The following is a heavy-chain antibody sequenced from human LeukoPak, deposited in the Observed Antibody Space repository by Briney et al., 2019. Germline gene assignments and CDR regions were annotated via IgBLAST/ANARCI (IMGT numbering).Heavy chain of an antibody. CDR3: ARGRITMVRGVKAPDY. V-gene: IGHV4-34*01. D-gene: IGHD3-10*01. CDR2: INHSGST. CDR1: GGSFSGYY. J-gene: IGHJ4*02. Sequence: SETLSLTCAVYGGSFSGYYWSWIRQPPGKGLEWIGGINHSGSTNYNPSLKSRVTISVDTSKNQFSLKLSSVTAADTAVYYCARGRITMVRGVKAPDYWGQGTLVTVSS.